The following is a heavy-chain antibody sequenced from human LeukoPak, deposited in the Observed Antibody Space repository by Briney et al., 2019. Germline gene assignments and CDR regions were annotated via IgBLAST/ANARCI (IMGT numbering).Heavy chain of an antibody. V-gene: IGHV4-39*01. CDR1: GGSFSGYY. Sequence: PSETLSLTCAAYGGSFSGYYWGWIRQPPGEGLEWIGSIYYSGSTYYNPSLKSRVTISVDTSKNQFSLKLSSVTAADTAVYYCARHHTTNYFDYWGQGTLVTVSS. CDR3: ARHHTTNYFDY. J-gene: IGHJ4*02. D-gene: IGHD1-14*01. CDR2: IYYSGST.